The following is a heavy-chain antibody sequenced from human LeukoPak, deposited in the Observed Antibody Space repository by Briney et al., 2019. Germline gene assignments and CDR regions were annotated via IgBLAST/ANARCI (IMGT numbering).Heavy chain of an antibody. D-gene: IGHD3-3*02. Sequence: SETLSLTCAVSGGSISSGDYYWSWIRQHPGKGLEWIGYINYSRSAFYNPSLKSRVTISVDTSKNQFSLKLNSVSAADTAVYYCAREHSGHWFDPWGQGTLVTVSS. J-gene: IGHJ5*02. V-gene: IGHV4-31*11. CDR1: GGSISSGDYY. CDR3: AREHSGHWFDP. CDR2: INYSRSA.